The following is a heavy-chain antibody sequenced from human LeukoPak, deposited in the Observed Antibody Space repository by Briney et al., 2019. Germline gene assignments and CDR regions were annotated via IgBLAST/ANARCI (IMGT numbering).Heavy chain of an antibody. V-gene: IGHV4-34*01. CDR1: GTSFSGYS. CDR2: ITDSGGT. Sequence: SETLSLTCAVYGTSFSGYSWSSIRQSPGKGLEWIGEITDSGGTNYNPSFKSRLTISADTSKNQFSLKLASVTAADTAVYYCARIESYHILYRPYWGQGTLVTVSS. J-gene: IGHJ4*02. CDR3: ARIESYHILYRPY. D-gene: IGHD3-9*01.